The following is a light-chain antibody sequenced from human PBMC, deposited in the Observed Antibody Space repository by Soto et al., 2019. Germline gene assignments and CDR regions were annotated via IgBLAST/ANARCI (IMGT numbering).Light chain of an antibody. J-gene: IGKJ1*01. Sequence: ETVLTQSPATLSLSPGERATLSCRASQIVKNFLAWYQQKPGQAPRLLIYDASNRATGITARFSCSGSGTDFTLTISSLEPEDFAVYYCQQRINGWTFGQGTKVEIK. V-gene: IGKV3-11*01. CDR3: QQRINGWT. CDR1: QIVKNF. CDR2: DAS.